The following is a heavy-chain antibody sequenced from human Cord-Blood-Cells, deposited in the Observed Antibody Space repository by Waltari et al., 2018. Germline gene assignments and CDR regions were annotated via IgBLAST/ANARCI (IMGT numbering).Heavy chain of an antibody. D-gene: IGHD3-10*01. CDR2: INHSGST. J-gene: IGHJ4*02. CDR1: GGSFSGYY. V-gene: IGHV4-34*01. CDR3: AMLGFGGGYYFDY. Sequence: QVQLQQWGAGLLKPSETLSLTCAVYGGSFSGYYWSWIRQPPGKGLEWIGEINHSGSTHYNPSLKSRVTISVTPSKNQFSLRLSSVTAADTAVYYCAMLGFGGGYYFDYWGQGTLVTVSS.